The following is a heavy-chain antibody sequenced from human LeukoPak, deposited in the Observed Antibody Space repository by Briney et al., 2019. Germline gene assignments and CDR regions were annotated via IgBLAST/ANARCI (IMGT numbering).Heavy chain of an antibody. V-gene: IGHV1-69*13. CDR1: GGTFSSYA. Sequence: ASVKVSCKASGGTFSSYAISWVRQAPGQGLEWMGGIIPIFGTANYAQKFQGRVTITADESTSTAYMELSSVRSEDTAVYYCARAYDFWSGYYTGDTDYYYMDVWGKGTTVTVSS. CDR3: ARAYDFWSGYYTGDTDYYYMDV. D-gene: IGHD3-3*01. CDR2: IIPIFGTA. J-gene: IGHJ6*03.